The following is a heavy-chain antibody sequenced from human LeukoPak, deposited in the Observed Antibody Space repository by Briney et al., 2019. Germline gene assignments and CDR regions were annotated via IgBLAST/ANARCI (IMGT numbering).Heavy chain of an antibody. Sequence: QTGGSLRLPCVASGFIFSSYSMNWVRQAPGKGLEWVSSISSSRSYIYYADSVKGRFTISRDNAKNSLYLQMNSLRAEDTAVYYCARAFTPYYYDSSGYYWSGDYWGQGTLVTVSS. CDR2: ISSSRSYI. V-gene: IGHV3-21*01. CDR1: GFIFSSYS. J-gene: IGHJ4*02. CDR3: ARAFTPYYYDSSGYYWSGDY. D-gene: IGHD3-22*01.